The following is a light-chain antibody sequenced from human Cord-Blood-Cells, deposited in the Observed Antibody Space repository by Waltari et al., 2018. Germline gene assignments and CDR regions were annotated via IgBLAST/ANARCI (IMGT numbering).Light chain of an antibody. V-gene: IGKV2-28*01. CDR2: LGS. CDR1: QSLLHSNGYNY. Sequence: DMVMTQSPLPLPVTPGEPASISCRSSQSLLHSNGYNYLDWYLQKPGQSPQLLVYLGSNRASGVPDRFSGSGSGTDFTLKISRVEAEDVGVYYCMQALQTPFTFGPGTKVDIK. J-gene: IGKJ3*01. CDR3: MQALQTPFT.